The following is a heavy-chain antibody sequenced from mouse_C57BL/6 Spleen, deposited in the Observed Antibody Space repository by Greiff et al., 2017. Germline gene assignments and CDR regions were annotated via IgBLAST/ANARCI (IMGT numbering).Heavy chain of an antibody. Sequence: QVQLQQSGAELARPGASVKLSCKASGYTFTSYGISWVKQRTGQGLEGIGEISPRSGNTYYNEKFKGKATLTADKSSSTAYMELRSLTSEDSAVYFCARKPSLITTVVTFDYWGQGTTLTVSS. CDR1: GYTFTSYG. CDR2: ISPRSGNT. CDR3: ARKPSLITTVVTFDY. V-gene: IGHV1-81*01. J-gene: IGHJ2*01. D-gene: IGHD1-1*01.